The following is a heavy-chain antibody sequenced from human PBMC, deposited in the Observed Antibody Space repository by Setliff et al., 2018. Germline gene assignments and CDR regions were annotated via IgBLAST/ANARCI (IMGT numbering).Heavy chain of an antibody. V-gene: IGHV4-34*01. CDR2: INRRGSS. J-gene: IGHJ5*02. D-gene: IGHD3-10*01. CDR1: GGSFSGYY. CDR3: ARHKVIKKEFIRLTWFDP. Sequence: SETLSLTCTVSGGSFSGYYWNWIRQPPGKGLEWIGEINRRGSSKYNPSLKSRVTISGDTSSNQFSLNLNSVTAADTAVYYCARHKVIKKEFIRLTWFDPWGQGTPVTVSS.